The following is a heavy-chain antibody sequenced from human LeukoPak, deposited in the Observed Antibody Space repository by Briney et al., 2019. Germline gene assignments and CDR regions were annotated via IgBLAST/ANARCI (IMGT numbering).Heavy chain of an antibody. CDR3: AKALYYDYVWGSYRYTGGLDI. V-gene: IGHV3-23*01. J-gene: IGHJ3*02. Sequence: PGGSLRLSCAASGFTFSSYAMSWVRQAPGKGLEWVSAISGSGGSTYYADSVKGRFTISRDNSKNTLYLQMNSLRAEDTAVYYCAKALYYDYVWGSYRYTGGLDIWGQGTMVTVSS. CDR2: ISGSGGST. D-gene: IGHD3-16*02. CDR1: GFTFSSYA.